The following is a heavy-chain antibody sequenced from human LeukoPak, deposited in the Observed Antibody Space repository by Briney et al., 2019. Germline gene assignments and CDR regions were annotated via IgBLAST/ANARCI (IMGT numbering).Heavy chain of an antibody. CDR1: GGSITNNDYY. V-gene: IGHV4-39*07. CDR3: ASGRLFPDY. CDR2: IYYSGSA. D-gene: IGHD6-19*01. Sequence: SETLSLTCTVSGGSITNNDYYWAWIRQPPGKGLEWIGSIYYSGSAYHNPSHKSRVTISVDTSKNQFSLKLSSVTAADTAVYYCASGRLFPDYWGQGTLVTVSS. J-gene: IGHJ4*02.